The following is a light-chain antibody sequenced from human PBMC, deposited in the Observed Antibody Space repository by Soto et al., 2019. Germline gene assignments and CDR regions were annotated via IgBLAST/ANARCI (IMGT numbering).Light chain of an antibody. V-gene: IGLV1-40*01. CDR3: QSYDSSLSKV. J-gene: IGLJ1*01. CDR2: GNS. CDR1: SSNIGAGYD. Sequence: QSVLTQPPSVSGAPGQRVTISCTGSSSNIGAGYDVHWYQQLPGTAPKLLIYGNSNRPSGVPDRFSGSKSGTSASLANTGLQAEDEADYYCQSYDSSLSKVFGNGTKVTVL.